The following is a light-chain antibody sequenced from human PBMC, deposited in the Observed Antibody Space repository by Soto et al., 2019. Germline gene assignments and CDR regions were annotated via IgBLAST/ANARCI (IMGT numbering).Light chain of an antibody. CDR1: QSVSVF. J-gene: IGKJ4*01. CDR3: QQRSSWPPSLT. Sequence: EIVLTQSPATLSLSPGDTATLSCRASQSVSVFLAWYQQKPGQAPRLLIYDASNRATGIPAGFSGSGSGTDFTLTISSLEPDDFAVYYCQQRSSWPPSLTFGGGTKVEI. CDR2: DAS. V-gene: IGKV3-11*01.